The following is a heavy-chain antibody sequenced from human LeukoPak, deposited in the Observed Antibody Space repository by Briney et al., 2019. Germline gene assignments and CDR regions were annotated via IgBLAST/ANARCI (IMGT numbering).Heavy chain of an antibody. Sequence: GGSLRLSCAASGFTFSSYAMHWVRQAPGKGLEWVAVISYDGSNKYYADSVKGRFTISRDNSKNTLYLQMNSLRAEDTAVYYCARVYGSGSYYKRYMDVWGKGTTVTVSS. CDR1: GFTFSSYA. CDR3: ARVYGSGSYYKRYMDV. V-gene: IGHV3-30*01. D-gene: IGHD3-10*01. J-gene: IGHJ6*03. CDR2: ISYDGSNK.